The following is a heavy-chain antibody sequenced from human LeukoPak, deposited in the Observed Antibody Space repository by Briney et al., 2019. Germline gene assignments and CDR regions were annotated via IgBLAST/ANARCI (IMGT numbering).Heavy chain of an antibody. D-gene: IGHD2-2*01. Sequence: PSETLSLTCAVYGASFSGYSWSWIRQPPGKGLEWIGEINHSGSTNYNPSLKSRVTISVNTSKNQFSLKLSSVTAADTAVYYCARLPDPMLCSSTSCPDDYWGQGTLVTVSS. J-gene: IGHJ4*02. CDR1: GASFSGYS. CDR2: INHSGST. V-gene: IGHV4-34*01. CDR3: ARLPDPMLCSSTSCPDDY.